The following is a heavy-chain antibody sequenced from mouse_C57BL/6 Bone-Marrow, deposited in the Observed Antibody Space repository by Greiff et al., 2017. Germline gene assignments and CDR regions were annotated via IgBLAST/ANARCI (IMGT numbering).Heavy chain of an antibody. CDR3: AKHYSNYDWYFDV. D-gene: IGHD2-5*01. Sequence: QVQLQQPGAELVRPGSSVKLSCKASGYTFTSYWMHWVKQRPIQGLEWIGNIDPSDSETHYNQKFKDKATLTVDKSSSTAYMQLSSLTSEDSAVYDCAKHYSNYDWYFDVWGKGTTVTVSS. CDR1: GYTFTSYW. CDR2: IDPSDSET. J-gene: IGHJ1*03. V-gene: IGHV1-52*01.